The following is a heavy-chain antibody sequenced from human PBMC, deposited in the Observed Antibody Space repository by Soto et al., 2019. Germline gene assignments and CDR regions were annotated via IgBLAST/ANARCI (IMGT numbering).Heavy chain of an antibody. D-gene: IGHD5-18*01. CDR2: TYYRSEWFN. CDR3: AREADTAMAHNWFDP. Sequence: PSQTLSLTFAISGDSVSSSNAAWNWIRQSPSRGLEWLGRTYYRSEWFNDYAVSVKSRITINPDTSKNQFSLHLNSATPEDTAVYYCAREADTAMAHNWFDPWGQGTLVTVSS. CDR1: GDSVSSSNAA. V-gene: IGHV6-1*01. J-gene: IGHJ5*02.